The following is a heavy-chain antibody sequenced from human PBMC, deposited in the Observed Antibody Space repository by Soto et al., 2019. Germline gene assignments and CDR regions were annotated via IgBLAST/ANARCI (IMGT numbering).Heavy chain of an antibody. V-gene: IGHV3-11*01. Sequence: GGSLRLSCGASGFTFSNYYMSWIRQAPGKVLEWVSYISSTGRTIYYADSVKGRFTVSRDNAQNSLSLKLNSLRVEDTAVYYCARSYSSGWEFDYWGQGTQVNVSS. CDR3: ARSYSSGWEFDY. D-gene: IGHD6-19*01. CDR1: GFTFSNYY. CDR2: ISSTGRTI. J-gene: IGHJ4*02.